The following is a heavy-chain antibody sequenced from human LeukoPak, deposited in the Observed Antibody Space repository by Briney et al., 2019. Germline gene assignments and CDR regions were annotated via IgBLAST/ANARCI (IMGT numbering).Heavy chain of an antibody. J-gene: IGHJ4*02. CDR1: GFTFSSSS. V-gene: IGHV3-48*01. CDR3: ARESPQLSSFDY. CDR2: ISTSSSTI. Sequence: GSLRLSCAASGFTFSSSSMNWVRQAPGKGLEWVSYISTSSSTIYYADSVKGRFTISRDNAKNSLYLQMNSLRAEDTAVYYCARESPQLSSFDYWGQGTLVTVSS. D-gene: IGHD2-2*01.